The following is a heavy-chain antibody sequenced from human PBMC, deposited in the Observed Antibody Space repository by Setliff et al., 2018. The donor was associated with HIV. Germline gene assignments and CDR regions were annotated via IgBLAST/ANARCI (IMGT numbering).Heavy chain of an antibody. CDR1: GFTLSDHY. V-gene: IGHV3-72*01. CDR2: SRNKANSYNT. J-gene: IGHJ4*02. Sequence: GGSLRLSCAASGFTLSDHYIDWVRQAPGKGLEWVGRSRNKANSYNTNYAASVKGRFTIARDDSKKSLYLQMNSLKIEDTAVYYCVRGLGSEFDYWGQGTLVTVSS. D-gene: IGHD2-15*01. CDR3: VRGLGSEFDY.